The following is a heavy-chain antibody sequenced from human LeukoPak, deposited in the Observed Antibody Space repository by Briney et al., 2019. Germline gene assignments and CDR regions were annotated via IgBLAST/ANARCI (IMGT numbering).Heavy chain of an antibody. CDR3: GRDGDSSGYFYFDN. CDR2: ILHDGSNK. J-gene: IGHJ4*02. V-gene: IGHV3-30-3*01. Sequence: PGGSLRLFCAASGFTCSSYAMHWVRQAPGKGLEWVAAILHDGSNKYYADSVKGRFTISRDNSKNTLSLQMNSLRADDTAVYYCGRDGDSSGYFYFDNWGQGTLVTVSS. D-gene: IGHD3-22*01. CDR1: GFTCSSYA.